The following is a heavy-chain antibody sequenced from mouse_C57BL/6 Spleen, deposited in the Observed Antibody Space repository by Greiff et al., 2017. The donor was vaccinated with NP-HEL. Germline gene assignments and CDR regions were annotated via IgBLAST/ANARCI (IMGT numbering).Heavy chain of an antibody. V-gene: IGHV5-12*01. Sequence: DVQLVESGGGLVQPGGSLKLSCAASGFTFSDYYMYWVRQTPEKRLEWVAYISNGGGSTYYPDTVKGRFTISRDNAKNTLYLQMSRLKSEDTAMYYCASPPDGYYGVLAYWGQGTLVTVSA. D-gene: IGHD2-3*01. CDR3: ASPPDGYYGVLAY. CDR2: ISNGGGST. J-gene: IGHJ3*01. CDR1: GFTFSDYY.